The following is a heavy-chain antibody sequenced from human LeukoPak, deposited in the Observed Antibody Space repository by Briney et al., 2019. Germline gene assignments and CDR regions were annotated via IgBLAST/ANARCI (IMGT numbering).Heavy chain of an antibody. Sequence: GESLKISCKGSGSSFTSYWIGWVRPMPGKGLEWMGIIYPGDSDTRYSPSFQGQVTISADKSISTAYLQWSSLKASDTAMYYCARLMGSKVGAASGYFDYWGQGTLVTVSS. CDR1: GSSFTSYW. CDR3: ARLMGSKVGAASGYFDY. CDR2: IYPGDSDT. D-gene: IGHD1-26*01. J-gene: IGHJ4*02. V-gene: IGHV5-51*01.